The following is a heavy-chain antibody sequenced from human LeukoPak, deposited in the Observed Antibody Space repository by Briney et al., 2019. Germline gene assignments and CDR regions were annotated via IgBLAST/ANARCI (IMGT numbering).Heavy chain of an antibody. Sequence: ASAKVSCKASGYTFTGYYMHWVRQAPGQGLEWMGWTNPNSGGTNYAQKFQGRVTMTRDTSISTAYMELSRLRSDDTAVYYCARDPATYYDSSIDYWGQGTLVTVSS. CDR1: GYTFTGYY. J-gene: IGHJ4*02. CDR2: TNPNSGGT. V-gene: IGHV1-2*02. CDR3: ARDPATYYDSSIDY. D-gene: IGHD3-22*01.